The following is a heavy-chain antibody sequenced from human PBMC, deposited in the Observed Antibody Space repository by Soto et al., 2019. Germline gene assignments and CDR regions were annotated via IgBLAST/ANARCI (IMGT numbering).Heavy chain of an antibody. CDR1: GFTFRNYW. V-gene: IGHV3-74*02. CDR3: ARGDCVGGSCYPLAGSFYYYMDA. CDR2: INSDGSVS. Sequence: EVQLVESGGGLVQPGGSLRLSCAASGFTFRNYWMYWVRQAPGQGLEWVSRINSDGSVSSYADSVKGRLTISRDNVKNTLYLLMDRLRAEDTAVYYWARGDCVGGSCYPLAGSFYYYMDAWGKGTKVTVFS. J-gene: IGHJ6*03. D-gene: IGHD2-15*01.